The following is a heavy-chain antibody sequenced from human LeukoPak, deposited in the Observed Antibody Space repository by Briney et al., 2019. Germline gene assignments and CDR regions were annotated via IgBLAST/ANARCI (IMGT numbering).Heavy chain of an antibody. CDR3: VKGSFYGSGSYLFDY. CDR2: ISWNSGNI. Sequence: PGGSLRLSCVASGFIFDDYAMHWVRQVPGKGLEWVSGISWNSGNIDYADSVKGRFTISRDNAKKSLYLQMNSLRAEDTALYYCVKGSFYGSGSYLFDYWGQGTLVTVSS. CDR1: GFIFDDYA. D-gene: IGHD3-10*01. J-gene: IGHJ4*02. V-gene: IGHV3-9*01.